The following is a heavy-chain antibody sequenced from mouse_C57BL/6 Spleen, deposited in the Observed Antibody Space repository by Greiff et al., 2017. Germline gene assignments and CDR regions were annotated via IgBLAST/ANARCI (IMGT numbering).Heavy chain of an antibody. V-gene: IGHV1-80*01. CDR3: ARKDYYGSSYHWYFDV. CDR2: IYPGDGDT. J-gene: IGHJ1*03. Sequence: QVQLQQSGAELVKPGASVKISCKASGYAFSSYWMNWVKQRPGKGLEWIGQIYPGDGDTTYNGKFKGQATLTADKSSSTAYMQLSSLTSEDSAVYFCARKDYYGSSYHWYFDVWGTGTTVTVSS. D-gene: IGHD1-1*01. CDR1: GYAFSSYW.